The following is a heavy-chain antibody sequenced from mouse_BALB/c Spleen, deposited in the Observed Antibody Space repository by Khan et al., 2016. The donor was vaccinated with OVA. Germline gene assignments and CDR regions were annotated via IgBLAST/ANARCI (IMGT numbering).Heavy chain of an antibody. CDR2: ISYSGST. V-gene: IGHV3-2*02. J-gene: IGHJ4*01. CDR1: AYSITTNYA. D-gene: IGHD1-1*01. Sequence: DVQLQESGPGLVKPSQSLSLTCTVTAYSITTNYAWDWIRQFPGNNLEWMGYISYSGSTSNNPSLKSRISIIRDTSTNQLFLTLNSVTTEDKATYNSTRKNDYGYAVNYWGQGTSVTVSS. CDR3: TRKNDYGYAVNY.